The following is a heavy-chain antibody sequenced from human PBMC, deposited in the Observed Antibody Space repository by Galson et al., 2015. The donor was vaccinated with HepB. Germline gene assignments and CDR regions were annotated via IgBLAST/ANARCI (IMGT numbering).Heavy chain of an antibody. CDR2: ISSSGSTI. Sequence: SLRLSCAASGFTFSSYEMNWVRQAPGKGLEWVSYISSSGSTIYYADSVKGRFTISRDNAKNSLYLQMNSLRAEDTAVYYCARDPRMTFPVTSYGMDVWGQGTTVTVSS. D-gene: IGHD4-17*01. CDR1: GFTFSSYE. V-gene: IGHV3-48*03. J-gene: IGHJ6*02. CDR3: ARDPRMTFPVTSYGMDV.